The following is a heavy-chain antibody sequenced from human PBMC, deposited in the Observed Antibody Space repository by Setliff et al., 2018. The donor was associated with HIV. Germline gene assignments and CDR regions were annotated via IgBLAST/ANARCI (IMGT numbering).Heavy chain of an antibody. Sequence: PSETLSLTCAAFGDSVYSRSYYWGWIRQPPGKGLEWIGSMYYKGNTYYKPSLRSRISISSDTSRNLVSLRLRSVTAADTAVYYCARVGSWHYGGRVLDFWGQGTLVTVSS. D-gene: IGHD3-10*01. J-gene: IGHJ4*02. CDR1: GDSVYSRSYY. CDR3: ARVGSWHYGGRVLDF. CDR2: MYYKGNT. V-gene: IGHV4-39*07.